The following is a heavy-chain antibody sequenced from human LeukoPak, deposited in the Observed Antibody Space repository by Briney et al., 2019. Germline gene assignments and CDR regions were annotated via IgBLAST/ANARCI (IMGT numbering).Heavy chain of an antibody. Sequence: GESLKISCKGSGYSFTGYWIGWVRQMPGKGLEWVGIIYPGDSDTRYSPSFQGQVTISADKSISTAYLQWSSLKASDTAMYYCARHLPDYDILTGYYYYFDYWGQGTLVTVSS. CDR2: IYPGDSDT. CDR1: GYSFTGYW. D-gene: IGHD3-9*01. J-gene: IGHJ4*02. CDR3: ARHLPDYDILTGYYYYFDY. V-gene: IGHV5-51*01.